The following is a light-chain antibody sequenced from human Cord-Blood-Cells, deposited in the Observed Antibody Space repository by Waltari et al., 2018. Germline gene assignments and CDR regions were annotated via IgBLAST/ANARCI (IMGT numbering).Light chain of an antibody. CDR1: SSDVGSYNL. CDR2: EVS. J-gene: IGLJ3*02. Sequence: QSALTQPASVSGSPGPSITISCTGTSSDVGSYNLVPRYQQHPGKAPKLMIYEVSRRHSGVANLFVGSKSCNTASLTITGHHAEDEAEYYCCSYEGSSTNWVFGGGTKLTVL. CDR3: CSYEGSSTNWV. V-gene: IGLV2-23*02.